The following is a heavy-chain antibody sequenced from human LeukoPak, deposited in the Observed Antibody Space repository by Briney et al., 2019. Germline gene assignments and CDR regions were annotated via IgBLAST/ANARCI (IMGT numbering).Heavy chain of an antibody. J-gene: IGHJ4*02. Sequence: GRSLRLSCAASGFTVDDYAMNWVRQAPGKGLEWVSGISWNSGSIGYADSVKGRFTISRDNAKNSLYLQMNSLRAEDTALYYCAKDTDYGEDEGYFDYWGQGTLVTVSS. D-gene: IGHD4-17*01. V-gene: IGHV3-9*01. CDR1: GFTVDDYA. CDR3: AKDTDYGEDEGYFDY. CDR2: ISWNSGSI.